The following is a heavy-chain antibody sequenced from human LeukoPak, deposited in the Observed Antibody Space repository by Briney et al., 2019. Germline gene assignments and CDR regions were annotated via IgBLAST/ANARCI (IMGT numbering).Heavy chain of an antibody. J-gene: IGHJ4*02. CDR1: GFTFSSYA. D-gene: IGHD2-2*01. CDR3: ARVPSNKEIGTSPFDY. CDR2: ISGSGGST. V-gene: IGHV3-23*01. Sequence: GGSLRLSCAASGFTFSSYAMSWFRQAPGKGLEWVSAISGSGGSTYYADSAKGRFTISRDNSKNTLYLQMNSLRAEDTAVYYCARVPSNKEIGTSPFDYWGQGTLVTVSS.